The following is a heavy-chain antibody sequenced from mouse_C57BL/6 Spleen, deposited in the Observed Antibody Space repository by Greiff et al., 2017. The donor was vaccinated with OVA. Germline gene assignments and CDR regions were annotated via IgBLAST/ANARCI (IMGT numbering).Heavy chain of an antibody. CDR3: ARGSFKGGYFDY. J-gene: IGHJ2*01. Sequence: QVQLKQSGPELVKPGASVKISCKASGYSFTSYYIHWVKQRPGQGLEWIGWIYPGSGNTKYNEKFKGKATLTADTSSSTAYMQLSSLTSEDSAVYYCARGSFKGGYFDYWGQGTTLTVSS. V-gene: IGHV1-66*01. CDR1: GYSFTSYY. CDR2: IYPGSGNT. D-gene: IGHD1-3*01.